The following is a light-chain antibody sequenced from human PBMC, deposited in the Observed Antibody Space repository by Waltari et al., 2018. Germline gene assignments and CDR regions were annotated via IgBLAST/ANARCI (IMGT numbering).Light chain of an antibody. CDR1: HSISKF. CDR2: DAS. CDR3: QQRTDWLWT. V-gene: IGKV3-11*01. Sequence: EVVLTQSPATLSLSPAERATLSCRASHSISKFLAWYQQRPGQAPRLLIYDASDRPPGIPARFSGSGSGTDFTLTISSLEPEDFAVYYCQQRTDWLWTFGQGTKVEIK. J-gene: IGKJ1*01.